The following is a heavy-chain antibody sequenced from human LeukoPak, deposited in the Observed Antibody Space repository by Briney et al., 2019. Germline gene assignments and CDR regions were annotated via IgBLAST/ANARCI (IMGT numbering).Heavy chain of an antibody. Sequence: SETLSLTCAVSGGSISSSNWWSWVRQPPGKGLEWIGEIYHSGSTNYNPSLKSRVTISVDKSKNQFSLKLSSVTAADTAVYYCASTVVTPGEAFDIWGQGTMVTVSS. CDR2: IYHSGST. D-gene: IGHD4-23*01. J-gene: IGHJ3*02. V-gene: IGHV4-4*02. CDR1: GGSISSSNW. CDR3: ASTVVTPGEAFDI.